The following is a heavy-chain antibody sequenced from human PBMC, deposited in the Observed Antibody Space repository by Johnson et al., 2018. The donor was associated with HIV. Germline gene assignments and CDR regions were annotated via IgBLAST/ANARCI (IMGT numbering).Heavy chain of an antibody. CDR1: GLTFSSYG. V-gene: IGHV3-30*02. Sequence: VQLVESGGGVVQPGGSLRLSCAASGLTFSSYGMHWVRQAPGKGLEWVAFIRYDVTKKYYADSVKGRFTISRDNSKNTLYLQMNSLRAEDTAVYYCARKQWLEIPSDAFDVWGQGTMVTVSS. D-gene: IGHD6-19*01. CDR2: IRYDVTKK. CDR3: ARKQWLEIPSDAFDV. J-gene: IGHJ3*01.